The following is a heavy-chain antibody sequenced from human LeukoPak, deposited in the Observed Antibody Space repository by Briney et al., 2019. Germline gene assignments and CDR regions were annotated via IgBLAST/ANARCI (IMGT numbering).Heavy chain of an antibody. J-gene: IGHJ5*02. V-gene: IGHV3-23*01. CDR2: ISGSGGST. D-gene: IGHD3-10*01. CDR1: GFTFSSYA. CDR3: ARGWTRGYYGSGSYYPWFDP. Sequence: GGSLRLSCAASGFTFSSYAMSWVRQAPGKGLEWVSAISGSGGSTYYADSVKGRFTISRDNSKNTLYLQVSSLRAEDTAVYYCARGWTRGYYGSGSYYPWFDPWGQGTLVTVSS.